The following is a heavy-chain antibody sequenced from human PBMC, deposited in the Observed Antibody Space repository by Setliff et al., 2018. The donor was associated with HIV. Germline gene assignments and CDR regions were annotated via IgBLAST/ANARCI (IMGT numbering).Heavy chain of an antibody. D-gene: IGHD2-15*01. CDR3: ARDRAYCSSGSCYRPLVYYFYYMDV. CDR2: VRPYNADK. J-gene: IGHJ6*03. CDR1: GFTFSDYY. V-gene: IGHV1-2*02. Sequence: ASVKVSSKASGFTFSDYYMHWVRQAPGQGLEWMGWVRPYNADKNYAQKFQGRVTMTSDTSISTAYLELSGLTSDDTAIYYCARDRAYCSSGSCYRPLVYYFYYMDVWGTGTTVTVSS.